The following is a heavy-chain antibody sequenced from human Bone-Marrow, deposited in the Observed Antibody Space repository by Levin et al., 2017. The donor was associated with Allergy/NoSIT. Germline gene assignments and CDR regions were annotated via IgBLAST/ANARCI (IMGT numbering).Heavy chain of an antibody. V-gene: IGHV1-69*01. CDR1: GGTFSSYA. CDR2: IIPIFGTA. Sequence: KISCKASGGTFSSYAISWVRQAPGQGLEWMGGIIPIFGTANYAQKFQGRVTITADESTSTAYMELSSLRSEDTAVYYCAKDITGTTEMDYWGQGTLVTVSS. CDR3: AKDITGTTEMDY. D-gene: IGHD1-20*01. J-gene: IGHJ4*02.